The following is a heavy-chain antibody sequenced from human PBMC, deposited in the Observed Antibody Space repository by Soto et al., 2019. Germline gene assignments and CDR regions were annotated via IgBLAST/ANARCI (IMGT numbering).Heavy chain of an antibody. CDR1: GGSITTGDYY. Sequence: SETLSLTCTVSGGSITTGDYYWSCIRQPTGKGLEWIGYIYYSGSTFYNPSHKSRVTVSVDTSKTQFSLKLSSVTAADAAVYYCGREGPQTFGGLVAPFDYWGQGTLVTVSS. CDR3: GREGPQTFGGLVAPFDY. V-gene: IGHV4-30-4*08. J-gene: IGHJ4*02. D-gene: IGHD3-16*02. CDR2: IYYSGST.